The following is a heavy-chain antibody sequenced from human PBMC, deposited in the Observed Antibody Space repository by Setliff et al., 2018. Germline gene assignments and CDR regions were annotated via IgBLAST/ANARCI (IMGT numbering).Heavy chain of an antibody. CDR2: IYSGDRDT. Sequence: GGSLRLSCAASGFTFSPYAMSWVRQAPGKGLEWVSTIYSGDRDTFYTDSVKGRFTIFRDGSTNTLYLQMTSLRVEDTAVYYCAKPQVELRWGFESWGQGTLVTVSS. CDR3: AKPQVELRWGFES. V-gene: IGHV3-23*03. J-gene: IGHJ4*02. D-gene: IGHD3-16*01. CDR1: GFTFSPYA.